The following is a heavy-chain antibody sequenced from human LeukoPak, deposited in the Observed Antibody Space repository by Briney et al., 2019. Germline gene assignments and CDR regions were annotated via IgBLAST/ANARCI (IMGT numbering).Heavy chain of an antibody. CDR2: IYTSGST. Sequence: PSETLSLTCTVSGGSISSYYWSWIRQPAGKGLEWIGRIYTSGSTNCNPSLKSRVTMSVDTSKNQFSLKLSSVTAADTAVYYCARDYSYYYDSSGYYYFDYWGQGTLVTVSS. D-gene: IGHD3-22*01. CDR3: ARDYSYYYDSSGYYYFDY. J-gene: IGHJ4*02. V-gene: IGHV4-4*07. CDR1: GGSISSYY.